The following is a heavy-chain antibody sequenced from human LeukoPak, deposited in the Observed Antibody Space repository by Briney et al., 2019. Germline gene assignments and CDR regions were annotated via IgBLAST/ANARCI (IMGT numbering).Heavy chain of an antibody. CDR2: ISISSNYI. CDR3: ARDQTPMDSGSYGFDY. V-gene: IGHV3-21*01. D-gene: IGHD1-26*01. J-gene: IGHJ4*02. Sequence: GGSLRLSCAASGFTFSRYSMNWVRQAPGKELEWVSSISISSNYIYYADSVKGRFTISRDNAKNSLYLQVNSLRAEDTAMYYCARDQTPMDSGSYGFDYWGQGTLVTVSS. CDR1: GFTFSRYS.